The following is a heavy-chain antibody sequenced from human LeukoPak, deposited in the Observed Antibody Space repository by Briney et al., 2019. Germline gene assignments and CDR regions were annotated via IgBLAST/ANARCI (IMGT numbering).Heavy chain of an antibody. V-gene: IGHV4-39*07. CDR3: AKYCSGGSCFRGLDY. Sequence: SETLSLTCTVSGGSISSSSYYWGWIRQPPGKGLEWIGSIYYSGSTYYNPSLKSRVTISVDTSKNQFSLKLSSVTAADAAVYYCAKYCSGGSCFRGLDYWGQGTLVTVSS. D-gene: IGHD2-15*01. J-gene: IGHJ4*02. CDR1: GGSISSSSYY. CDR2: IYYSGST.